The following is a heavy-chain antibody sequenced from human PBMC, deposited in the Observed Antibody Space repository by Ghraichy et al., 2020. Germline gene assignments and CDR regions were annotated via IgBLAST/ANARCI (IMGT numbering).Heavy chain of an antibody. CDR3: ARVDYRMSGGGMDV. CDR1: GGSISSYY. J-gene: IGHJ6*02. D-gene: IGHD4-11*01. Sequence: SDTPSLTCTVSGGSISSYYWSWIRQPAGKGLEWIGRIYTSGSTNYNPSLKSRVTMSVDTSKNQFSLKLSSVTAADTAVYYCARVDYRMSGGGMDVWGQGTTVTVSS. V-gene: IGHV4-4*07. CDR2: IYTSGST.